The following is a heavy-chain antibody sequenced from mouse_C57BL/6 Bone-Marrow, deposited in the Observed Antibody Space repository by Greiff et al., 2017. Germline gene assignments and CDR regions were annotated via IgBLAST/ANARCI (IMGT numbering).Heavy chain of an antibody. CDR3: ARHYGNFSNYFDY. D-gene: IGHD2-1*01. J-gene: IGHJ2*01. Sequence: VQLVESGGGLVKPGGSLKLSCAASGFTFSDYGMHWVRQAPEKGLEWVAYISSGSSTIYYADTVKGRFTISRDNAKNTLFLQMTSLRSEDTAMYYCARHYGNFSNYFDYWGQGTTLTVSS. V-gene: IGHV5-17*01. CDR1: GFTFSDYG. CDR2: ISSGSSTI.